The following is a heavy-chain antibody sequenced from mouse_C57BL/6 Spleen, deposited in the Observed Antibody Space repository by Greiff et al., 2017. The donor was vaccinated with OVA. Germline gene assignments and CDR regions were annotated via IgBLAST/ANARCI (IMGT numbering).Heavy chain of an antibody. J-gene: IGHJ4*01. CDR1: GYTFTSYW. CDR2: IYPSDSET. CDR3: ARHYYYGSSYDYAMDY. Sequence: VQLQQPGAELVRPGSSVKLSCKASGYTFTSYWMDWAKQRPGQGLEWIGNIYPSDSETHYNQKFKDKATLTVDKSSSTAYMQLSSLTSEDSAVYYCARHYYYGSSYDYAMDYWGQGTSVTVSS. D-gene: IGHD1-1*01. V-gene: IGHV1-61*01.